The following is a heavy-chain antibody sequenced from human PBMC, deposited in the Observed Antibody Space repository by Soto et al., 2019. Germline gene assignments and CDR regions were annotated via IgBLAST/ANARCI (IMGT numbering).Heavy chain of an antibody. CDR3: ARGHTWGSPRFAL. V-gene: IGHV4-30-4*01. Sequence: QIQLLESGPGLVKPSQTLSLVCSVSGGSINSGYDYWNWLRQSPGKGLEWIGYVHYSGTTYYNPSPSRRPVISMDTSKNEVSLKLRSTTAADSAVYYCARGHTWGSPRFALWGQGTLVTVSS. J-gene: IGHJ5*02. D-gene: IGHD3-16*01. CDR1: GGSINSGYDY. CDR2: VHYSGTT.